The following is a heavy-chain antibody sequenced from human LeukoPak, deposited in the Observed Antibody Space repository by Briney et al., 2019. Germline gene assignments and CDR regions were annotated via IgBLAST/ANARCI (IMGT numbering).Heavy chain of an antibody. CDR3: ARGGVVVALGSYGMDV. D-gene: IGHD2-15*01. V-gene: IGHV3-9*01. CDR1: GFTLKDYA. Sequence: GRSLRLSCAASGFTLKDYAMHWVRQAPGKGLEWVSGISGNSDTITYADSVKGRFTISRDNSKNTLYLQMNTLRAEDTAVYYCARGGVVVALGSYGMDVWGQGTTVTVSS. CDR2: ISGNSDTI. J-gene: IGHJ6*02.